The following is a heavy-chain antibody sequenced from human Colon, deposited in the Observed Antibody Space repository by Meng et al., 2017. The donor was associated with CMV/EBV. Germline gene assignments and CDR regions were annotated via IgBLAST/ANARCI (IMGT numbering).Heavy chain of an antibody. CDR1: GFIFSDYY. CDR3: ARHSGSYKNDY. CDR2: ISGSGSTK. J-gene: IGHJ4*02. V-gene: IGHV3-11*01. Sequence: SWAASGFIFSDYYMSWIRQAPGKGLEWVSYISGSGSTKYYADSVKGRFTISRDNAKNTLYLQMNSLRAEDTAVYYCARHSGSYKNDYWGQGTLVTVSS. D-gene: IGHD1-26*01.